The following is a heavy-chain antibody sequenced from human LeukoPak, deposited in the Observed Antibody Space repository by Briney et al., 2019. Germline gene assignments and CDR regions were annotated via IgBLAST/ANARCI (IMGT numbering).Heavy chain of an antibody. CDR2: ISYDGSNK. CDR1: GFTFSSYA. D-gene: IGHD5-12*01. CDR3: AKTEGGSGYDPYYFDY. Sequence: GGSLRLSCAASGFTFSSYAMHWVRQAPGKGLEWVAGISYDGSNKYYADSVKGRFTISRDNSKNTLYLQMNSLRAEDTAVYYCAKTEGGSGYDPYYFDYWGQGTLVTVSS. V-gene: IGHV3-30*04. J-gene: IGHJ4*02.